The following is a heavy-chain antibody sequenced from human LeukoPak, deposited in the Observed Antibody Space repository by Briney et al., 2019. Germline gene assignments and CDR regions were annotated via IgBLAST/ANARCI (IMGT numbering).Heavy chain of an antibody. D-gene: IGHD3-22*01. Sequence: PSETLSLTCTVSGGSISSYYWGWIRQPPGKGLEWIGNIYYSGSTYKNPSLKSRVTISIDTSKNQFSLKLSSVTAADTAVYYCARRYYYDSSGYSDDAFDIWGQGTMVTVSS. CDR2: IYYSGST. CDR1: GGSISSYY. CDR3: ARRYYYDSSGYSDDAFDI. J-gene: IGHJ3*02. V-gene: IGHV4-39*01.